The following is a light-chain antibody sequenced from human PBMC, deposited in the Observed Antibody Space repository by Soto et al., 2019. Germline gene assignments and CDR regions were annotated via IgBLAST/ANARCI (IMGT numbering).Light chain of an antibody. V-gene: IGKV3-11*01. J-gene: IGKJ4*01. CDR2: DAS. CDR1: QSVNDY. CDR3: QQRSDWPLT. Sequence: EIMLAQSPATLSLSPGVRATLSCRASQSVNDYLAWYQQRPGQAPRLLIYDASNRATGIPARFSGSGSGTDFTLTISSLEPEDFAVYYCQQRSDWPLTFGGGTKVEIK.